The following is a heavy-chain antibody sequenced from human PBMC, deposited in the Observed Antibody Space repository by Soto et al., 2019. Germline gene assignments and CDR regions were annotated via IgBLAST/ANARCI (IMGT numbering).Heavy chain of an antibody. CDR2: IYYSGST. Sequence: PSETLSLTCAVSGGSISSGGYSWSWIRQPPGKGLEWIGYIYYSGSTNYNPSLKSRVTISVDTSKNQFSLKLSSVTAADTAVYYCARDSLTGNYFDPWGQGTLVTVSS. CDR1: GGSISSGGYS. CDR3: ARDSLTGNYFDP. D-gene: IGHD1-7*01. V-gene: IGHV4-61*08. J-gene: IGHJ5*02.